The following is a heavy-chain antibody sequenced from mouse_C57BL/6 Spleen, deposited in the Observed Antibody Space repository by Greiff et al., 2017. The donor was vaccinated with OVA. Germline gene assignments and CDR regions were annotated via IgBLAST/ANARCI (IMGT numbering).Heavy chain of an antibody. Sequence: EVKVEESGGGLVKPGGSLKLSCAASGFTFSSYAMSWVRQTPEKRLEWVATISDGGSYTYYPDNVKGRFTISRDNAKNNLYLQMSHLKSEDTAMYDCARDHPYYYAMDDWGQGTSVTVSS. CDR2: ISDGGSYT. CDR3: ARDHPYYYAMDD. J-gene: IGHJ4*01. CDR1: GFTFSSYA. V-gene: IGHV5-4*01.